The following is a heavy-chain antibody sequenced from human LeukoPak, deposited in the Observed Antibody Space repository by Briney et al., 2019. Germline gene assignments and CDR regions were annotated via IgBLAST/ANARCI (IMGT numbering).Heavy chain of an antibody. J-gene: IGHJ4*02. Sequence: SQTLSLTCTVSGGSISSGDYYWSWIRQPPGKGLEWIGYIYYSGSTYYNPSLKSRVTISVDTSKNQFSLKLSSETAADTAVYYCARVRTGYSSAPVDSWGQGTLVTVSS. CDR3: ARVRTGYSSAPVDS. D-gene: IGHD6-19*01. CDR2: IYYSGST. V-gene: IGHV4-30-4*08. CDR1: GGSISSGDYY.